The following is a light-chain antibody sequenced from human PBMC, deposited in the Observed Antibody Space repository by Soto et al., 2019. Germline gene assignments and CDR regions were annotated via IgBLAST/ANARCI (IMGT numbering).Light chain of an antibody. CDR2: EVN. Sequence: QSVLTQPPSASGSLGQSVTISCTGTSSDVGGYKYVSWYQQHPGKAPKVMIYEVNKRPSGVPDRFSGSKSGNTASLTVSGLQAEDEADYYCPSYAGSNKWVFGGGIKLTVL. CDR3: PSYAGSNKWV. CDR1: SSDVGGYKY. J-gene: IGLJ3*02. V-gene: IGLV2-8*01.